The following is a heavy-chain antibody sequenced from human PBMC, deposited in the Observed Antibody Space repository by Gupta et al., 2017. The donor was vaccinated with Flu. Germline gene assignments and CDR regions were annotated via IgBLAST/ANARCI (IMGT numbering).Heavy chain of an antibody. D-gene: IGHD3-22*01. CDR1: GYTFDRYG. CDR3: ARDNMRLVEWYFDL. V-gene: IGHV1-18*01. CDR2: ISAFDGST. Sequence: QVQPVQSGTEVKKPGASVKVSCAASGYTFDRYGISWVRQAPGQGLEWMGWISAFDGSTKYAKKFQDRVTMTIDTSTTTVYMEVRSLRSDDTAVYYCARDNMRLVEWYFDLWGRGTLITVSS. J-gene: IGHJ2*01.